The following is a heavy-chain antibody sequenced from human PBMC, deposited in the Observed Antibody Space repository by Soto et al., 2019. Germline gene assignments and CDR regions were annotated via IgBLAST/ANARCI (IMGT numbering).Heavy chain of an antibody. J-gene: IGHJ5*02. CDR3: ARGNNGRFLEWLSIFNWFDP. CDR1: GYTFTSYD. D-gene: IGHD3-3*01. CDR2: MNPNSGNT. Sequence: QVQLVQSGAEVKKPGASVKVSCKASGYTFTSYDINWVRQATGQRLEWMGWMNPNSGNTGYAQKFQGRVTMTRNTSISTAYMELSSLRSEDTAVYYCARGNNGRFLEWLSIFNWFDPCGQGTLVTVSS. V-gene: IGHV1-8*01.